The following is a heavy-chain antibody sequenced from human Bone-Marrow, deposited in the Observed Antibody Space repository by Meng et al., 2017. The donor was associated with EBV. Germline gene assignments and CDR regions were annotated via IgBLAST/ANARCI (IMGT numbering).Heavy chain of an antibody. CDR2: INEDGAVT. Sequence: EVQLVESGGVLVLPGGSLRLSCEASGFTLSSYWMHWVRQAPGKGLVWVSRINEDGAVTTYADSVKGRFTISRDNAKNTLYLQMNSLRAEDTAVYYCSRDLVGSADSWGQGTLVTVAS. D-gene: IGHD2-8*02. CDR3: SRDLVGSADS. J-gene: IGHJ4*02. CDR1: GFTLSSYW. V-gene: IGHV3-74*01.